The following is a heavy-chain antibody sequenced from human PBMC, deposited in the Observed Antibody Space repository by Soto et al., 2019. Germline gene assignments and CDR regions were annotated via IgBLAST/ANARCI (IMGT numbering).Heavy chain of an antibody. CDR1: GFTFSSNG. D-gene: IGHD6-13*01. CDR3: AKDFYSSSGYGAFDI. V-gene: IGHV3-30*18. J-gene: IGHJ3*02. Sequence: QVQLVESGGGVVQPGRSLRLSCAASGFTFSSNGMHWVRQAPGKGLAWVAVISYDGSNKYYADSVKGRFTISRDKSKNTVYLQMNSLRAEDTAVYYCAKDFYSSSGYGAFDIWGQGTMVTVSS. CDR2: ISYDGSNK.